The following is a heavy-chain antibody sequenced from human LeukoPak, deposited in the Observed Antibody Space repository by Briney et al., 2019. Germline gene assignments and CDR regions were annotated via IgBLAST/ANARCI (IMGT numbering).Heavy chain of an antibody. J-gene: IGHJ6*02. CDR2: IIPILGIA. CDR3: ARANTRLIVGADYYYGMDV. D-gene: IGHD1-26*01. V-gene: IGHV1-69*02. CDR1: GYTFTSYY. Sequence: VASVKVSCKASGYTFTSYYIYWVRQAPGQGLEWMGRIIPILGIANYAQKFQGRVTITADKSTSTAYMELSSLRSEDTAVYYCARANTRLIVGADYYYGMDVWGQGTTVTVSS.